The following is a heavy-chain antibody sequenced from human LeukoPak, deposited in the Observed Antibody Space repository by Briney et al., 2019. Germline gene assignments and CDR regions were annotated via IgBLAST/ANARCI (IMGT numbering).Heavy chain of an antibody. D-gene: IGHD2-15*01. V-gene: IGHV1-8*01. J-gene: IGHJ4*02. Sequence: AAVKVSCKASGYTFTNYDINWVRRATGQGLEWMGWTNPNSGNTGYAQKFQGRVTMTRSTSISTAYMELSSLTSEDTAVYYCARVSLGYCSGGTCYFQDHWGQETLVTVSS. CDR1: GYTFTNYD. CDR2: TNPNSGNT. CDR3: ARVSLGYCSGGTCYFQDH.